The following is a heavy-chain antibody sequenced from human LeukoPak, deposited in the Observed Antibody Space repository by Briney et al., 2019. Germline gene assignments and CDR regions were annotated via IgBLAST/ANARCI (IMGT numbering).Heavy chain of an antibody. V-gene: IGHV3-74*01. CDR3: ARVATYYDSSGYNSGYFDY. J-gene: IGHJ4*02. D-gene: IGHD3-22*01. Sequence: GGSLRLSCAASGFTFSSYWMHWVRKPPAKGLVLVSRINTDGSSTTYADSVKGRFTISRDNAKNTLYLQMNSLRAEDTAVYYCARVATYYDSSGYNSGYFDYWGQGTLVTVSS. CDR2: INTDGSST. CDR1: GFTFSSYW.